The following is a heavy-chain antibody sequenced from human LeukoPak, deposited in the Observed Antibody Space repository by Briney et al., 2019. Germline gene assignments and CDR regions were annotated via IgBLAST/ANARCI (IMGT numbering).Heavy chain of an antibody. CDR1: GFTFDDYT. Sequence: GGSLRLSCAASGFTFDDYTMHWVRQAPGKGLEWVSLISWDGGSTYYADSVKGRFTISRDNSKNSLYLQMNSLRTEDTALYYCAKDALLAAAGKGYFDYWGQGTLVTVSS. V-gene: IGHV3-43*01. J-gene: IGHJ4*02. CDR2: ISWDGGST. CDR3: AKDALLAAAGKGYFDY. D-gene: IGHD6-13*01.